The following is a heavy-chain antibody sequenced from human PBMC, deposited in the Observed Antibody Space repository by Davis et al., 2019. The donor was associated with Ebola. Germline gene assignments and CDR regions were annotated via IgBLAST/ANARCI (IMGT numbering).Heavy chain of an antibody. CDR1: GYTFTGYY. CDR2: INPNSGGT. V-gene: IGHV1-2*06. D-gene: IGHD3-10*01. Sequence: AASVTVSCKASGYTFTGYYMHWVRQAPGPGLEWMGRINPNSGGTNYAQKFQGRVTITRDTSASTAYMELSSLRSEDTSVYYCARDRGGDYSFDYWGQGTLVTVSS. J-gene: IGHJ4*02. CDR3: ARDRGGDYSFDY.